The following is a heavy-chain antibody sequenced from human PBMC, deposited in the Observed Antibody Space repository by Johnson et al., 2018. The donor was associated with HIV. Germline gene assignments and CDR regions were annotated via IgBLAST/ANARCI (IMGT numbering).Heavy chain of an antibody. CDR2: ISYDGSNK. J-gene: IGHJ3*02. CDR1: GFTFSSYA. V-gene: IGHV3-30-3*01. CDR3: ARDILEYSSSVPDAFDI. D-gene: IGHD6-6*01. Sequence: QVQLVESGGGVVQPGRSLRLSCAASGFTFSSYAMHWVRQAPGKGLEWVVVISYDGSNKYYADSVKGRFTISRDNSKNTLYLQMNNLRAEDTAVYYCARDILEYSSSVPDAFDIWGQGTMVTVSS.